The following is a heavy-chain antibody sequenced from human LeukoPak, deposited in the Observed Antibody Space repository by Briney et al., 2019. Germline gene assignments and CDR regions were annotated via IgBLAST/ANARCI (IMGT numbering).Heavy chain of an antibody. V-gene: IGHV3-20*04. CDR2: INWNGGST. Sequence: GGSLRLSCAASGFTFDDCGMSWVRQAPGKGLECVSGINWNGGSTGYADSVKGRFTISRDNAKNSLYLQMNSLRAEDTALYYCAREGVPSSSSDSYYMDVWGKGTTVTVSS. J-gene: IGHJ6*03. CDR3: AREGVPSSSSDSYYMDV. D-gene: IGHD6-6*01. CDR1: GFTFDDCG.